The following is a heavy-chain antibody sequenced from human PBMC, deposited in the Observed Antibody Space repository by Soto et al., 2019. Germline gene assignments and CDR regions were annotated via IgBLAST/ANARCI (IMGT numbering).Heavy chain of an antibody. CDR1: GGTFSSYA. Sequence: QVQLVQSGAEVKKPGSSVKVSCNASGGTFSSYAISWVRQAPGQGLEWMGGIIPIFGTANYAQKFQGRVTITADESTSTAYMELSSLRSEDTAVYYCARDQLGRTYYYGSGTVGWFDPWGQGTLVTVSS. CDR3: ARDQLGRTYYYGSGTVGWFDP. J-gene: IGHJ5*02. CDR2: IIPIFGTA. V-gene: IGHV1-69*01. D-gene: IGHD3-10*01.